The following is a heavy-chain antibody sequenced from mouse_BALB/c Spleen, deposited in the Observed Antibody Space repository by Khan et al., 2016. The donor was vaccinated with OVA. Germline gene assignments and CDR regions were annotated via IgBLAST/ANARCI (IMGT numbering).Heavy chain of an antibody. D-gene: IGHD1-1*01. J-gene: IGHJ3*01. CDR2: VSTGGSYT. V-gene: IGHV5-6*01. CDR3: TRFAYYYDSEGFAY. Sequence: EVELVESGGDLVKPGGSLKLSCAASGFTFSTYGMSWVRQTPDKRLEWVATVSTGGSYTYYPDSVKGRFTISRDNAKNILYLQMSGLKSEDTAMFYCTRFAYYYDSEGFAYWGQGTLVTVSA. CDR1: GFTFSTYG.